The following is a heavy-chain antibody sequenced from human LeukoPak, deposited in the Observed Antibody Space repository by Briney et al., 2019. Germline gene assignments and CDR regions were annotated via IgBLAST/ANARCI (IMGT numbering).Heavy chain of an antibody. CDR2: IIPIFGTA. CDR1: GYTFTSYD. Sequence: SVKVSCKASGYTFTSYDINWVRQAPGQGLEWMGGIIPIFGTANYAQKFQGRVTITADESTSTAYMELSSLRSEDTAVYYCARETDWLLDPLRHNYFDYWGQGTLVTVSS. CDR3: ARETDWLLDPLRHNYFDY. V-gene: IGHV1-69*13. J-gene: IGHJ4*02. D-gene: IGHD3/OR15-3a*01.